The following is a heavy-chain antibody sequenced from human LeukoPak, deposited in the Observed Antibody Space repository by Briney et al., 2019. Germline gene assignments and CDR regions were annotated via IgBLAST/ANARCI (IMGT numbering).Heavy chain of an antibody. V-gene: IGHV1-69*13. CDR3: ASPGGIYCSSTSCYRAGFDY. D-gene: IGHD2-2*01. J-gene: IGHJ4*02. Sequence: SVKVSCKASGGTFSSYAISWVRQAPGQGLEWMGGIIPIFGTANYAQKFQGRFTITADESTSTAYMELSSLRSEDTAVYYCASPGGIYCSSTSCYRAGFDYWGQGTLVTVSS. CDR1: GGTFSSYA. CDR2: IIPIFGTA.